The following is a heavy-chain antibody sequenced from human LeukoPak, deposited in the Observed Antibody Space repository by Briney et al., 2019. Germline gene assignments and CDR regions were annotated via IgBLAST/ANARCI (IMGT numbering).Heavy chain of an antibody. V-gene: IGHV3-23*01. D-gene: IGHD3-10*01. CDR3: ANHRSAFEF. J-gene: IGHJ4*02. Sequence: GGSLRLSCAASGFTFSTYGMSWVRQSAGKGLEWVSGISGSATGGITNYADSVKGRFIISRDNYKNTLYLQMNSLRVEDTAVYYCANHRSAFEFWGQGTLVPVSS. CDR1: GFTFSTYG. CDR2: ISGSATGGIT.